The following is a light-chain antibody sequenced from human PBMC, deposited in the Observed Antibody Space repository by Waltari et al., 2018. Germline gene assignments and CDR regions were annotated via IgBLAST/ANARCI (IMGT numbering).Light chain of an antibody. CDR2: VNSDGSH. V-gene: IGLV4-69*01. J-gene: IGLJ3*02. CDR3: QTGGHGTWV. Sequence: QLVLTQSPSASASLGASVKLTCTLSSGHSSNVIAWLQQQPEKGPRYLMKVNSDGSHSKGDEIPALFSGSSSGAERYLTISSLQSEDGADYYGQTGGHGTWVFGGGTKLTVL. CDR1: SGHSSNV.